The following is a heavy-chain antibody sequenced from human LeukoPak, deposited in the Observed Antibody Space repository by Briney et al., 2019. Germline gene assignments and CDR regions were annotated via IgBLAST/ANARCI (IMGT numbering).Heavy chain of an antibody. Sequence: GGSLRLSCAASGFTFSSYAMSWVRQAPGKGLEWVSAISGSGGSTYYADSVKGRFTISRDNSKNTLYLQMNRLRAEDTAVYYCAKDLGSGSTGRENIVVAPAAGFDYWGQGTLVTVSS. CDR2: ISGSGGST. D-gene: IGHD2-2*01. CDR1: GFTFSSYA. CDR3: AKDLGSGSTGRENIVVAPAAGFDY. V-gene: IGHV3-23*01. J-gene: IGHJ4*02.